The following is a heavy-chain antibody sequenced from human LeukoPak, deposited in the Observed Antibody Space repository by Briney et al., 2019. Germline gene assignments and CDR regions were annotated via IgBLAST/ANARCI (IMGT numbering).Heavy chain of an antibody. CDR1: GYTFTSYA. D-gene: IGHD3-16*02. CDR3: ARELRYRWFDP. J-gene: IGHJ5*02. Sequence: ASVKVSCKASGYTFTSYAMHWVRQAPGQRLEWMGWINAGNGNTKYSREFQGRVTITRDTSASTAYMELSSLRSEDMAVYYCARELRYRWFDPWGQGTLVTVSS. CDR2: INAGNGNT. V-gene: IGHV1-3*03.